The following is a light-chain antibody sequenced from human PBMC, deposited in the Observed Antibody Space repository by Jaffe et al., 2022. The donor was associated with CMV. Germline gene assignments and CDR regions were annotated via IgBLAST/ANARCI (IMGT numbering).Light chain of an antibody. CDR3: QTWDSNIVI. V-gene: IGLV3-1*01. Sequence: SYELTQPPSVSLSPGQTASFTCSGDKLGDKYTSWYQHKPGQSPVLVMYQNNKRPSGIPERISGSSSGNTATLTISGTQVMDEADYYCQTWDSNIVIFGGGTKLTVL. CDR2: QNN. J-gene: IGLJ2*01. CDR1: KLGDKY.